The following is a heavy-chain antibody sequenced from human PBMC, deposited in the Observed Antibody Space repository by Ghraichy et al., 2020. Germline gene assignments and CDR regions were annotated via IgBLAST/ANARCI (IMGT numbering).Heavy chain of an antibody. CDR3: ASGGYFYYYYMDV. V-gene: IGHV4-61*01. J-gene: IGHJ6*03. CDR1: GGSVSSGSYY. D-gene: IGHD3-22*01. Sequence: SETLSFTCTVSGGSVSSGSYYWSWIRQPPGKGLEWIGYIYYSGSTNYNPSLKSRVTISVDTSKNQFSLKLSSVTAADTAVYYCASGGYFYYYYMDVWGKGTTVTVSS. CDR2: IYYSGST.